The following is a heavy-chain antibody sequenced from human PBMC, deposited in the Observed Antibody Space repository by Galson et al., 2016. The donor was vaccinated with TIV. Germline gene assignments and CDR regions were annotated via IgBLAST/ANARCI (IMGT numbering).Heavy chain of an antibody. CDR2: ISGYNGNT. CDR3: ARMPTKTFDFWSGYDNQFPMDV. CDR1: GYTLSSYS. J-gene: IGHJ6*03. V-gene: IGHV1-18*04. D-gene: IGHD3-3*01. Sequence: SVKVSCKASGYTLSSYSLYWVRQAPGQGLEWVGWISGYNGNTNSAQKFQGRVTMTTDTSTNTAYMELRSLTSDDQAVYYCARMPTKTFDFWSGYDNQFPMDVWGKGTTVTVPS.